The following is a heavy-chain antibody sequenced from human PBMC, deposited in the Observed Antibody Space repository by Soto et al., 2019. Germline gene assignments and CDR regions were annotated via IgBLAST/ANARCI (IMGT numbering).Heavy chain of an antibody. CDR1: GYSFTSYW. Sequence: GESLKISCKGSGYSFTSYWISWVRQMPGKGLEWMGRIDPSDSYTNYSPSFQGHVTISADKSISTAYLQWSSLKASDTAMYYCARNYAAYYDILTGSAPNYYYHGMDVWGQGTTVTVSS. CDR2: IDPSDSYT. V-gene: IGHV5-10-1*01. J-gene: IGHJ6*02. D-gene: IGHD3-9*01. CDR3: ARNYAAYYDILTGSAPNYYYHGMDV.